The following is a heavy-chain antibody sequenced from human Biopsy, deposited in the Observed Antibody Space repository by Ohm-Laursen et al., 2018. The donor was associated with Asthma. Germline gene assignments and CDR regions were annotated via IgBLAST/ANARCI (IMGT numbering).Heavy chain of an antibody. J-gene: IGHJ4*02. V-gene: IGHV3-30*03. CDR3: ASQSSGPDFWSGYYYFDY. Sequence: SLRLSCAASGFTFSSYGMHWVRQAPGKGLEWVAVISYDGSNKYYADSVKGRFTISRDNSKNTMYLQMNSLRAEDTAVYYCASQSSGPDFWSGYYYFDYWGQGTLVTVSS. CDR1: GFTFSSYG. D-gene: IGHD3-3*01. CDR2: ISYDGSNK.